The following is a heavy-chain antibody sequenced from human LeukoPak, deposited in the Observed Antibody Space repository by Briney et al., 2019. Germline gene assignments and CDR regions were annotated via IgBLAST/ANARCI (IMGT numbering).Heavy chain of an antibody. Sequence: GESLKISCKGSGYSFTSYWIGWVRQMPGKGLEWMGIIYPGDSDTRYSPSFQGQVTISADKSMTTAYLQWSSLKASDTAMYYCARTPYCSGGTCYSDYWGQGTLVTVSS. J-gene: IGHJ4*02. D-gene: IGHD2-15*01. CDR2: IYPGDSDT. V-gene: IGHV5-51*01. CDR1: GYSFTSYW. CDR3: ARTPYCSGGTCYSDY.